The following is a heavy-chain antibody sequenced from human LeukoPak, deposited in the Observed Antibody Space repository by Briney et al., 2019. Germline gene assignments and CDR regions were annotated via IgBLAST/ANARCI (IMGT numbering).Heavy chain of an antibody. CDR1: GCTFSNYG. D-gene: IGHD2-15*01. J-gene: IGHJ1*01. CDR3: ATLQPAAAHFEH. Sequence: ASVKVSCTASGCTFSNYGVRRVRQAPGQGREWMGWVSALNGNTNVAQKVQGRLTLTRDTSTGTAHMELESLTSDDTAVYYCATLQPAAAHFEHWGQGTLVTVST. V-gene: IGHV1-18*01. CDR2: VSALNGNT.